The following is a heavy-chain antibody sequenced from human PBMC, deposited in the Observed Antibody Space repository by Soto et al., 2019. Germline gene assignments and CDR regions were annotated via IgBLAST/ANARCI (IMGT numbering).Heavy chain of an antibody. CDR3: AKATATGGGAFEI. CDR1: GFICSSYD. CDR2: ILVGGST. V-gene: IGHV3-23*01. J-gene: IGHJ3*02. D-gene: IGHD2-8*02. Sequence: QPGGSVTLSCAVSGFICSSYDMSWVRQAPGKGLEWVSTILVGGSTHYEDSVKGRFTISRDTSKNTVYLQMNSLTAGDTAVYYCAKATATGGGAFEIYGQGTLVTVSS.